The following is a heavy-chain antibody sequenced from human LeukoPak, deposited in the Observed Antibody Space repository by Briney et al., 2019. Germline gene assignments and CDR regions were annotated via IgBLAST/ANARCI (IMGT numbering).Heavy chain of an antibody. J-gene: IGHJ4*02. D-gene: IGHD1-26*01. CDR3: GRDGWEIRLATGY. V-gene: IGHV3-23*01. CDR2: ISGGGNT. Sequence: GGSLRLSCAASGFTFSSYDMSWVRPAPGKGLEWVSGISGGGNTFYSDAVKGRFTISRDNSKNTLFLEMNSLRAEDTAVYYCGRDGWEIRLATGYWGQGTLVTVSS. CDR1: GFTFSSYD.